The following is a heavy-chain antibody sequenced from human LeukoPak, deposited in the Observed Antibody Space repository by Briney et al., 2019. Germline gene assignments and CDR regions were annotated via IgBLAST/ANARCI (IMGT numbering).Heavy chain of an antibody. Sequence: PGGSLRLSCAASGFTFSSYAMSWVRQAPGKGLEWVSAISGSGGSTYYADSVKGRFTISRDNSKNTLYLQMNSLRAEDTAVYYCAKDPKALLSSSSPFDYWGQGTLDTVSS. CDR3: AKDPKALLSSSSPFDY. V-gene: IGHV3-23*01. CDR2: ISGSGGST. J-gene: IGHJ4*02. CDR1: GFTFSSYA. D-gene: IGHD6-6*01.